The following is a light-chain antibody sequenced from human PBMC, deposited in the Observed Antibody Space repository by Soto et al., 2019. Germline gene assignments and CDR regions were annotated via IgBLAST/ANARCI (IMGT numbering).Light chain of an antibody. V-gene: IGKV3-20*01. CDR3: QQYGRSPPFA. CDR2: GAS. CDR1: QSVSSNY. J-gene: IGKJ2*01. Sequence: ETGLTQSPGTLSLSPGERATLSCRASQSVSSNYIAWYQQNPGQAPRLLIYGASTRATGIPDRFSGSGSGTDSTLTISRLEPEDFAVYFCQQYGRSPPFAFGQGTKVDIK.